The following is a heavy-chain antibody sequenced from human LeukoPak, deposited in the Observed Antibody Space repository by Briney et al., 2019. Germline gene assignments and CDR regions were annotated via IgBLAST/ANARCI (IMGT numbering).Heavy chain of an antibody. J-gene: IGHJ4*02. CDR2: LYSNGDT. D-gene: IGHD3-10*01. V-gene: IGHV4-39*01. Sequence: SETLSLTCTVSGGSISSSSYYWGWIRQPPGKGLEWIGTLYSNGDTYYNPSLKSRVTISVDTSKNQLSLRLRSVTAADTAVYYCARHGSPYYYPSGGWGQGTLVTVSS. CDR1: GGSISSSSYY. CDR3: ARHGSPYYYPSGG.